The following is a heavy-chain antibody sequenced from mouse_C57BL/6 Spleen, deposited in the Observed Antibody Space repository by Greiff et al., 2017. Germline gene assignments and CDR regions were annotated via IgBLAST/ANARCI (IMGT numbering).Heavy chain of an antibody. J-gene: IGHJ2*01. CDR3: TRRDYGYDGFDY. Sequence: VQLVESGAELVRPGASVTLSCKASGYTFTDYEMHWVKQTPVHGLEWIGAIDPETGGTAYNQKFKGKAILTADKSSSTAYMELRSLTSEDSAVYYCTRRDYGYDGFDYWGQGTTLTVSS. V-gene: IGHV1-15*01. CDR1: GYTFTDYE. CDR2: IDPETGGT. D-gene: IGHD2-2*01.